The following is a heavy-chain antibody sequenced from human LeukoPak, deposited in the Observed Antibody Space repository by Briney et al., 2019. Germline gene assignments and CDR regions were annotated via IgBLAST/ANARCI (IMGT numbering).Heavy chain of an antibody. V-gene: IGHV3-53*01. D-gene: IGHD5-24*01. CDR3: ARAATNWFDP. J-gene: IGHJ5*02. CDR1: GFTVSSNY. Sequence: GGSLRLSCAASGFTVSSNYMSWVRQAPGKGLEWVSSITASGDRTFYGDSVRGRFTVSRDNSKNTLYLQMNSLRAEDTAVYFCARAATNWFDPWGQGALVTVSS. CDR2: TASGDRT.